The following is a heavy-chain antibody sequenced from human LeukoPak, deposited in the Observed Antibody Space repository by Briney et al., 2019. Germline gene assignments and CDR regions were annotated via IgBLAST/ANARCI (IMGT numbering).Heavy chain of an antibody. CDR1: GFTFSSYG. V-gene: IGHV3-30*03. CDR3: GGVRGQIDP. J-gene: IGHJ5*02. D-gene: IGHD3-10*01. Sequence: GGSLRLPCAASGFTFSSYGMHWVRQAPGKGLEWVAVISYDGSNKYYADSVKGRFTISRDNSKNTLYLQMNSLRAEDTAVYYCGGVRGQIDPWGQGTLVTVSS. CDR2: ISYDGSNK.